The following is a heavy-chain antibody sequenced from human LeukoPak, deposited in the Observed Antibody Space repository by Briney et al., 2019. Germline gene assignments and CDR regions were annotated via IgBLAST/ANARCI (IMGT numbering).Heavy chain of an antibody. CDR1: GFTFSSYA. CDR3: AKGLWYFDY. CDR2: IGGSGFST. Sequence: GGSLRLSCAASGFTFSSYAMSWVRQAPGKGLEWVSAIGGSGFSTYYADSVKGRFTISRDNSKNTLYLQMDSLRAEDTAVYYCAKGLWYFDYWGQGTLVTVSS. V-gene: IGHV3-23*01. D-gene: IGHD4/OR15-4a*01. J-gene: IGHJ4*02.